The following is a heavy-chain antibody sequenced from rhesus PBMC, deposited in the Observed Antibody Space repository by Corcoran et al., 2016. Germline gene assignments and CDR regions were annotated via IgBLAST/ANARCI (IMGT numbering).Heavy chain of an antibody. J-gene: IGHJ4*01. CDR3: ARGANWGDYYRFDY. D-gene: IGHD3-34*01. CDR2: VVPVYGEI. V-gene: IGHV1-156*01. Sequence: EVQLVQSGAEVKKPGASVKVSCKVSGYTFTELSMHWVRQAPGKGVEWMGGVVPVYGEIIHAEKFQGRVTMTEDTSTDTAYMELSSLRSEDTAVYYCARGANWGDYYRFDYWGQGVLVTVSS. CDR1: GYTFTELS.